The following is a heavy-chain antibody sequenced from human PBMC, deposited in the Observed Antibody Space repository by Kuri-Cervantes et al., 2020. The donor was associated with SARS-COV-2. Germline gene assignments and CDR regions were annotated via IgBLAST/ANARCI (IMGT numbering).Heavy chain of an antibody. D-gene: IGHD2-2*01. CDR1: GFTFSSYA. CDR2: ISGSGGST. Sequence: GESLKISCAASGFTFSSYAMSWVRQAPGKGLEWVSAISGSGGSTYYADSVKGRFTISRDNSKNTLYLQMNSPRAEDTAVYYCAKGLGAAAIHFDYWGQGTLVTVSS. V-gene: IGHV3-23*01. J-gene: IGHJ4*02. CDR3: AKGLGAAAIHFDY.